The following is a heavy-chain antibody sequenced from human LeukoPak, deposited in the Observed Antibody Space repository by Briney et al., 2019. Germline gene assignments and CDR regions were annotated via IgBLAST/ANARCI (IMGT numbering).Heavy chain of an antibody. D-gene: IGHD3-22*01. CDR1: GFTFSSYA. CDR3: AKKPSSGYYYIDY. J-gene: IGHJ4*02. V-gene: IGHV3-23*01. CDR2: ISDRGGST. Sequence: GGSLRLSCAASGFTFSSYAMSWVRQAPGKGLEWVSTISDRGGSTYYADSVKGRFTISRDNSKSTLYLQMNSLRAEDTAVYCCAKKPSSGYYYIDYWGQGTLVTVSS.